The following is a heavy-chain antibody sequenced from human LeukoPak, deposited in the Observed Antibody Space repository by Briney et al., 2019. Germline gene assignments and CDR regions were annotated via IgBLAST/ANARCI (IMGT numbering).Heavy chain of an antibody. Sequence: SVKVSCKASGGTFSSYAISWVRQAPGQGLEWMGGIVPIFGTANYAQKFQGRVTITTDESTSTAYMELSSLRSEDTAVYYCARAEHYYDSSGYCLDYWGQGTLVTVSS. CDR3: ARAEHYYDSSGYCLDY. J-gene: IGHJ4*02. D-gene: IGHD3-22*01. V-gene: IGHV1-69*05. CDR1: GGTFSSYA. CDR2: IVPIFGTA.